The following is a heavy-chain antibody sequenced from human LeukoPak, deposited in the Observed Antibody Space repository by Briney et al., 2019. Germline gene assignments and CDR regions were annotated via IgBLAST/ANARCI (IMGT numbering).Heavy chain of an antibody. CDR2: INPSGGST. J-gene: IGHJ4*02. CDR1: GYTFTSYY. CDR3: ARDLGDYGDYVGNDY. Sequence: ASVKVSCKASGYTFTSYYMHWVRQAPGQGLEWMGIINPSGGSTSYAHKFQGRVTMTRDTSTSTVYMELSSLRSEDTAIYYCARDLGDYGDYVGNDYWGQGTLVTVSS. V-gene: IGHV1-46*01. D-gene: IGHD4-17*01.